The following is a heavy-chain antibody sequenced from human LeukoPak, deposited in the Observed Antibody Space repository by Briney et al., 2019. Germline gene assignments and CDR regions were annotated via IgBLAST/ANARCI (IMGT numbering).Heavy chain of an antibody. D-gene: IGHD3-3*01. CDR1: GFTFSSYA. CDR3: AKDRKSVRFLEWLAVDY. J-gene: IGHJ4*02. Sequence: GGSLRLSCAASGFTFSSYAMSWVRQAPGKGREWVSAISGSGGSTYYADSVKGRFTISRDNSKNTLYLQMNSLRAEDTAVYYCAKDRKSVRFLEWLAVDYWGQGTLVTVSS. V-gene: IGHV3-23*01. CDR2: ISGSGGST.